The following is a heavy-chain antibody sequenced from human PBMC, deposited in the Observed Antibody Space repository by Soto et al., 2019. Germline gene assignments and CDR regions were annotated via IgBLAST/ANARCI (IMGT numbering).Heavy chain of an antibody. V-gene: IGHV3-74*01. CDR1: GFTFSNYW. CDR2: INRDGSST. CDR3: ARGAYGRYYMDV. D-gene: IGHD3-16*01. Sequence: EVQLVESGGGLVQPGGSLRLSCAASGFTFSNYWMHWVRQAPGEGLVWVSRINRDGSSTYYADSVKGRFTTSRDNAKNTVYLHVNSLRGEDTAVYYCARGAYGRYYMDVWGKGTTVTVSS. J-gene: IGHJ6*03.